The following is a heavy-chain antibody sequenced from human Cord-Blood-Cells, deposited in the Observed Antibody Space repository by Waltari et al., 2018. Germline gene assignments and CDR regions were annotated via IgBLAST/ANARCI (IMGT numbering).Heavy chain of an antibody. Sequence: QVQLQESGPGLVKPSETLSLTCAVSGYSFSSGSYWGWIRQPPGKGLEWIGSIYHSGSTYYNPSLKSRVTISVDTSKNQFSLKLSSVTAADTAVYYCARDPNWNYFDYWGQGTLVTVSS. J-gene: IGHJ4*02. V-gene: IGHV4-38-2*02. D-gene: IGHD3-3*01. CDR3: ARDPNWNYFDY. CDR2: IYHSGST. CDR1: GYSFSSGSY.